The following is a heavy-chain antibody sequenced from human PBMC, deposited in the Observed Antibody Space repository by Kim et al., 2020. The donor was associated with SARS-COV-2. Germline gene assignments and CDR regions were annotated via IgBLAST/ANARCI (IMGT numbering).Heavy chain of an antibody. CDR1: GFTFSSYA. V-gene: IGHV3-23*01. Sequence: GGSLRLSCAVSGFTFSSYAMYWVRQAPGMGLEWVSGISDSGSTTYHADSVKGRFTISRDNSKNTLYLQMNSLRAADTAVYFCAKVSSSSCVIACKQYGMEVWGQGTTVTVSS. CDR2: ISDSGSTT. J-gene: IGHJ6*02. CDR3: AKVSSSSCVIACKQYGMEV. D-gene: IGHD6-13*01.